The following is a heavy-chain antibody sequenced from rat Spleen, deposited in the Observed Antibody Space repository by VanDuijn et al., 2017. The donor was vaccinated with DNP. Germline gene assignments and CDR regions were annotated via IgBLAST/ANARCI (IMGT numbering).Heavy chain of an antibody. J-gene: IGHJ2*01. Sequence: EVQLVESGGGLVQPGRSLKLSCAASGFTFSDYYLAWVRQTPTKGLEWVSSITYDGGTTYYRDSVKGRFTISRDNAKSILYLQMDSLRSEETATYYCARVQLGYYALDAWGQGVMVTVSS. D-gene: IGHD1-12*01. CDR3: ARVQLGYYALDA. CDR2: ITYDGGTT. CDR1: GFTFSDYY. V-gene: IGHV5-20*01.